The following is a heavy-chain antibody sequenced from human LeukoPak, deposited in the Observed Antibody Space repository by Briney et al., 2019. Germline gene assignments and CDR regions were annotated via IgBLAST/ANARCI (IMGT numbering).Heavy chain of an antibody. D-gene: IGHD6-19*01. CDR1: GFTLSNCW. V-gene: IGHV3-7*01. Sequence: SGGSLRLSCAASGFTLSNCWMTWFRQAPGKGLEWVANINQDGSVQSYVDSVKGRFTISKDNAKNSLYLKMNSLRVEDTAVYYCAKDRSGWYDAFDIWGRGTMVTVSS. CDR2: INQDGSVQ. J-gene: IGHJ3*02. CDR3: AKDRSGWYDAFDI.